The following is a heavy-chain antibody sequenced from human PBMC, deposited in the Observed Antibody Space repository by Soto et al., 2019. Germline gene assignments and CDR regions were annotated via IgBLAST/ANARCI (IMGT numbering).Heavy chain of an antibody. CDR2: INSDGSST. Sequence: GGSLRLSCAASGFTFSSYCMHWVRQAPGKGLVWVSRINSDGSSTSYADSVKGRFTISRDNAKNTLYLQMNSLRAEDTAVYYCARDAGDTAMVMYYFDYWGQGTLVTVSS. CDR1: GFTFSSYC. J-gene: IGHJ4*02. CDR3: ARDAGDTAMVMYYFDY. D-gene: IGHD5-18*01. V-gene: IGHV3-74*01.